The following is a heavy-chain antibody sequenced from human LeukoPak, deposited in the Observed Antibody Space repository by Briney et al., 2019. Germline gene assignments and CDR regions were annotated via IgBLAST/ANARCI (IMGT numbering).Heavy chain of an antibody. D-gene: IGHD5-18*01. Sequence: GGSLRLSCAASGFTFSSYAMSWVRQAPGKGLEWVSAISGSGGSTYYADSVKGRFTISRDNSKNTLYLQMNSLRAEDTAVYYCTGVDTAIPAAFDIWGQGTMVTVSS. CDR2: ISGSGGST. V-gene: IGHV3-23*01. CDR1: GFTFSSYA. J-gene: IGHJ3*02. CDR3: TGVDTAIPAAFDI.